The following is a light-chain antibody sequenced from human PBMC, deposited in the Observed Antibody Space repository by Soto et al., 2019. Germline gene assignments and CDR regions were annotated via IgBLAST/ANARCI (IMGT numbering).Light chain of an antibody. CDR2: EVS. V-gene: IGLV2-14*01. CDR3: SSYTSRTAYG. J-gene: IGLJ1*01. CDR1: SSDVGGYNY. Sequence: QSALTQPASVSGSPGQSITISCTGTSSDVGGYNYVSWYQLHPGKAPKLMVYEVSNRPSGVSNRFSGSKSGNTASLTISGLQAEDEADYYCSSYTSRTAYGFGTGTKLTVL.